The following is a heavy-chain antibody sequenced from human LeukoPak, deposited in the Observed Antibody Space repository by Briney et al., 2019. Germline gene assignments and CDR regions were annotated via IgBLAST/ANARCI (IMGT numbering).Heavy chain of an antibody. V-gene: IGHV3-30*03. CDR1: GFTFSSYG. Sequence: GGSLRLSCAASGFTFSSYGMHWVRQAPGKGLEWVAVISYDGSNKYYADSVKGRFTISRDNSKNTLYLQMNSLRAEDTAVYYCAADYCSGGSCLPFGYYYYYYGMDVWGQGTTVTVSS. J-gene: IGHJ6*02. CDR3: AADYCSGGSCLPFGYYYYYYGMDV. CDR2: ISYDGSNK. D-gene: IGHD2-15*01.